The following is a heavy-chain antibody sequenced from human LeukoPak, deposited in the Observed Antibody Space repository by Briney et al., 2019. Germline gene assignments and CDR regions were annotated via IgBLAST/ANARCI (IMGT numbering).Heavy chain of an antibody. Sequence: TSETLSLTCTVSGGSISSHYWSWIRQPPGKGLEWIGYIYYSGSTNYNPSLKSRVTISVDTSKNQFSLKLSSVTAADTAVYYCARGDYGDCSFDYWGQGTLVTVSS. D-gene: IGHD4-17*01. CDR2: IYYSGST. J-gene: IGHJ4*02. CDR1: GGSISSHY. V-gene: IGHV4-59*11. CDR3: ARGDYGDCSFDY.